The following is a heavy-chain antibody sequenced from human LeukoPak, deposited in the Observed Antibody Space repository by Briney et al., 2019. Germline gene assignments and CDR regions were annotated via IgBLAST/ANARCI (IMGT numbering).Heavy chain of an antibody. V-gene: IGHV4-39*07. CDR3: ARDHPGYDY. D-gene: IGHD6-13*01. J-gene: IGHJ4*02. Sequence: SETLSLTCTVSGGSISSSSYYWGWIRQPPGKGLEWIGSIYYSGSTYYNPSLKSRVTISVDTSKNQFSLKLSSVTAADTAVYYCARDHPGYDYWGQGTVVTVSS. CDR2: IYYSGST. CDR1: GGSISSSSYY.